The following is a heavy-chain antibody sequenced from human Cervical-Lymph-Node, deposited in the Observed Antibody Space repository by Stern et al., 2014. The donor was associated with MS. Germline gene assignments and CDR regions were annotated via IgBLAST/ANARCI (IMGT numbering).Heavy chain of an antibody. CDR1: GFTVSGNN. Sequence: AQLVESGGGLIQPGGSLRLSCAASGFTVSGNNMNWVRQAPGKGLEWVSIIYSGGNTYYADSVKGRFSISRDNSKNTLYLQMNSLRVEDTAVYYCARDIVGSNYGMDVWGQGTTVTVSS. J-gene: IGHJ6*02. D-gene: IGHD1-26*01. V-gene: IGHV3-53*01. CDR2: IYSGGNT. CDR3: ARDIVGSNYGMDV.